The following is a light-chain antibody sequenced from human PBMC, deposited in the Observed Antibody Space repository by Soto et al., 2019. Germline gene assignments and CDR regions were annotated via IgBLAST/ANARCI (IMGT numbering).Light chain of an antibody. CDR2: DAS. CDR3: QQPSAWAST. J-gene: IGKJ4*01. Sequence: EIVLTQSPATLSLSPGERATLSCSASQSVSSYLAWYQQKPGQAPRLLIYDASTRATGIPARFSGSGSGTDFTLTISSLEPDDFAVYYCQQPSAWASTFGGGTNVQIK. CDR1: QSVSSY. V-gene: IGKV3-11*01.